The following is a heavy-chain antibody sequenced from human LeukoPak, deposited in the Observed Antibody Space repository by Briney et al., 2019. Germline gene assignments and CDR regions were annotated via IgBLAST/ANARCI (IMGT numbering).Heavy chain of an antibody. CDR2: IRYDGSNK. CDR3: AKVGVGATPTSGYYYYMDV. CDR1: GFTFSSYG. D-gene: IGHD1-26*01. J-gene: IGHJ6*03. Sequence: GGSLRLSCAASGFTFSSYGMHWVRQAPGKGLEWVAFIRYDGSNKYYADSVKGRFTISRDNSKNTLYLQMNSLRAEDTAVYYCAKVGVGATPTSGYYYYMDVWGKGATVTISS. V-gene: IGHV3-30*02.